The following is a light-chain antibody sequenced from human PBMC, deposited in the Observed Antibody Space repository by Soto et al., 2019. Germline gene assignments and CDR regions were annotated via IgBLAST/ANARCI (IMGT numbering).Light chain of an antibody. CDR2: GAS. CDR3: QHSYTMF. J-gene: IGKJ3*01. V-gene: IGKV1-39*01. CDR1: LTISKY. Sequence: DIQMTQSPSSLSASVGDRVTITCRTSLTISKYINWYQQRSGKAPTLLIYGASTLQSGVPSRFSGGGSGTDFTLTISNLQAEDFATYYCQHSYTMFFGPGTKVDVK.